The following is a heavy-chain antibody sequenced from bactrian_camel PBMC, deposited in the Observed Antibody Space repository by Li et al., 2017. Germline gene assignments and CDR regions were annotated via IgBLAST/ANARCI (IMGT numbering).Heavy chain of an antibody. V-gene: IGHV3S10*01. CDR1: GSTTYSAYH. CDR2: MDSDGRT. D-gene: IGHD4*01. J-gene: IGHJ6*01. CDR3: AADQMGWTMRDDFWSFLGDFGY. Sequence: DVQLVESGGGSVQGGGSLKLACTYAGSTTYSAYHMGWFRQAPGMEREGVAAMDSDGRTDYAESVKGRFTISRDNARNTLYLQMDSLKVEDTAMYYCAADQMGWTMRDDFWSFLGDFGYRGQGTQVTVS.